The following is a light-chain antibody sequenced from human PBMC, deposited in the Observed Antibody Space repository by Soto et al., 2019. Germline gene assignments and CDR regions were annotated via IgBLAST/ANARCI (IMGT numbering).Light chain of an antibody. CDR3: SSYTSSSTLV. J-gene: IGLJ2*01. Sequence: QSALTQPASVSGSPGQSITISCTGTSSEVGGYNYVSWYQQHPGKAPKLMIYDVSNRPSGVSNRFSGSKSGNTASLTISGLQAEGEADYYCSSYTSSSTLVFGGGTKLTVL. CDR1: SSEVGGYNY. V-gene: IGLV2-14*01. CDR2: DVS.